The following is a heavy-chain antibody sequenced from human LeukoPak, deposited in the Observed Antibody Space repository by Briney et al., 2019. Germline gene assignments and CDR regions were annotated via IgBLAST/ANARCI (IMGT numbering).Heavy chain of an antibody. Sequence: ASETLSLTCIVSGASITSYYWSWIRQPPGKGLEWIGNIYYSGRANYNPSLKSRVTVSLDTSKNQVSLKLSSVTAADTAVYHCATTQQRLAFDYWGQGILVTVSS. CDR1: GASITSYY. D-gene: IGHD6-25*01. CDR2: IYYSGRA. V-gene: IGHV4-59*01. J-gene: IGHJ4*02. CDR3: ATTQQRLAFDY.